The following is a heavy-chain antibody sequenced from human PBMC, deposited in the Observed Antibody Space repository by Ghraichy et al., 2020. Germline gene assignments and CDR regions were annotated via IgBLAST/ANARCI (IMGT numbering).Heavy chain of an antibody. Sequence: LSLTCAVSGVTFSDHIMEWVRQAPGQGLEWLGRIRNKANGYTAEYAASVKDRFTISRDDSENSLYLQMNSLKIEDTAVYYCSMPVAGTSDYWGQGTLVTVSS. V-gene: IGHV3-72*01. CDR1: GVTFSDHI. CDR2: IRNKANGYTA. CDR3: SMPVAGTSDY. D-gene: IGHD6-19*01. J-gene: IGHJ4*02.